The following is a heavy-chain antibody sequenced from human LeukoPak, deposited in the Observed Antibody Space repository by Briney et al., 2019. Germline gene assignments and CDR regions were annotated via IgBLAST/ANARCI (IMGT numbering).Heavy chain of an antibody. CDR2: ITGSGGST. V-gene: IGHV3-23*01. J-gene: IGHJ4*02. Sequence: PGGSLRLSCAASGFTFSSYSMNWVRQAPGKGLEWVSAITGSGGSTYYADSVKGRFTISRDNSKNTLYLQMNSLRAEDTAVYYCAKGSAVADIYFDYWGQGTLVTVSS. CDR1: GFTFSSYS. CDR3: AKGSAVADIYFDY. D-gene: IGHD6-19*01.